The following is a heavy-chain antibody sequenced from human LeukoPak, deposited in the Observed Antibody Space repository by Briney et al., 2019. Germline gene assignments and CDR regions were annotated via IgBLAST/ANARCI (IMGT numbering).Heavy chain of an antibody. CDR1: GFIVNDHA. CDR2: IYWNGVDK. D-gene: IGHD5-12*01. Sequence: GGSLRLSCVASGFIVNDHAMHWVRQAPGKGLEWVAGIYWNGVDKGYADSVKGRFTISRDNAKNTLYLQMNSLRDEETAVYYCVRIGYSSNSLGIDYWGQGTLVTVSS. CDR3: VRIGYSSNSLGIDY. J-gene: IGHJ4*02. V-gene: IGHV3-9*01.